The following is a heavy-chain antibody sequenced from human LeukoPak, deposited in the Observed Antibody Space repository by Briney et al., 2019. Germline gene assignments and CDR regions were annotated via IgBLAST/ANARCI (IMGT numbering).Heavy chain of an antibody. V-gene: IGHV1-69*04. Sequence: ASVKISCKASGGTFSSYAISWVRQPPGQRLEWMGRIMSILGIANYAQKFQGRVTITADKSTSTAYMELRRLRSEDTAVYDCAREKRWLVPDYWGQGPVVTVSS. CDR1: GGTFSSYA. J-gene: IGHJ4*02. CDR3: AREKRWLVPDY. D-gene: IGHD6-19*01. CDR2: IMSILGIA.